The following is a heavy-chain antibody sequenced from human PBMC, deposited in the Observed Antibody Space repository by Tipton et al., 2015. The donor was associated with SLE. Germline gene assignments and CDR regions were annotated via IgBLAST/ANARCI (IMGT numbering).Heavy chain of an antibody. V-gene: IGHV4-38-2*01. Sequence: TLSLTCAVSGYSISSGYYWGWIRQPPGKGLEWFGYIYYSGSTNYNPSLKSRVTISVDTSKNQFSLKLSSVTAADTAVYYCARTAGGDCSGGSCLRFDYWGQGTLVTVSS. CDR2: IYYSGST. D-gene: IGHD2-15*01. J-gene: IGHJ4*02. CDR3: ARTAGGDCSGGSCLRFDY. CDR1: GYSISSGYY.